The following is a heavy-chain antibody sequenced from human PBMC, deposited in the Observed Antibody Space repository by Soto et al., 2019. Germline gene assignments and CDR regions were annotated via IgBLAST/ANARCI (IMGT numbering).Heavy chain of an antibody. CDR3: AKDRVVAGTLAPYYYYGMDV. J-gene: IGHJ6*02. V-gene: IGHV3-23*01. Sequence: GGSLRLSCAASGITFSSYAMSWVRQAPGKGLEWVSAISGSGGSTYYADSVKGRFTISRANSKNTLYLQMNSLRAEDTAVYYCAKDRVVAGTLAPYYYYGMDVWGQGTTVTVSS. CDR1: GITFSSYA. D-gene: IGHD6-19*01. CDR2: ISGSGGST.